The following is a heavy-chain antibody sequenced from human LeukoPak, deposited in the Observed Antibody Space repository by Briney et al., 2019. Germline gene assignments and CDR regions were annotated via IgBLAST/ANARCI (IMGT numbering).Heavy chain of an antibody. V-gene: IGHV1-2*02. CDR1: GYTFTGYY. Sequence: ASVKVSCKASGYTFTGYYMHWVRQAPGQGLEWMGWINPNSGGTNYAQKFQGRVTMTRDTSISTTYMELSRLRSEDTAVYYCARGGPAAPHFDYWGQGTLVTVSS. CDR3: ARGGPAAPHFDY. CDR2: INPNSGGT. J-gene: IGHJ4*02. D-gene: IGHD2-2*01.